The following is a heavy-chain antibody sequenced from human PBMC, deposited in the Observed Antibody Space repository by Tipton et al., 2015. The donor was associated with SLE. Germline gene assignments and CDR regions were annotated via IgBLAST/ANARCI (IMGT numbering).Heavy chain of an antibody. Sequence: LRLSCAVSGYSISSGYYWGWIRQPPGKGLEWIGSIYNSGGTYYDPSLKSRVTISVDTSKNQFSLKLSSVTAADTAVYYCAGITVTTFDYWGQGTLVTVSS. J-gene: IGHJ4*02. D-gene: IGHD4-11*01. V-gene: IGHV4-38-2*01. CDR3: AGITVTTFDY. CDR1: GYSISSGYY. CDR2: IYNSGGT.